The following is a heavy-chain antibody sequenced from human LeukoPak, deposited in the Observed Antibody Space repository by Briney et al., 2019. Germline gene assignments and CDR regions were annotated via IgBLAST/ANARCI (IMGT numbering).Heavy chain of an antibody. CDR1: GYTFTSYG. D-gene: IGHD6-19*01. CDR2: ISAYNGNT. Sequence: ASVRVSCKASGYTFTSYGINWVRQAPGQGLEGMGWISAYNGNTNYAQKLQDRVTMTTDTSTSTAYMELRSLRSDDPAIYYCARMMSIPVAGHRPLFDYRGQGTLVTVSS. J-gene: IGHJ4*02. V-gene: IGHV1-18*01. CDR3: ARMMSIPVAGHRPLFDY.